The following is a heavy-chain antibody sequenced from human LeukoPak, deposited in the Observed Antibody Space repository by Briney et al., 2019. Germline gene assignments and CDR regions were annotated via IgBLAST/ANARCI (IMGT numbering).Heavy chain of an antibody. V-gene: IGHV3-33*01. CDR3: ARGLVEMATRYFDL. Sequence: GGSLRLSCVASGFTFSSYGMHWVRQVPGKGLEWVALIWYDGSNKYYSDSVKGRFTISRDNSKNTLYLQMNSLRAEDTAVYYCARGLVEMATRYFDLWGRGTLVTVSS. CDR1: GFTFSSYG. CDR2: IWYDGSNK. J-gene: IGHJ2*01. D-gene: IGHD5-24*01.